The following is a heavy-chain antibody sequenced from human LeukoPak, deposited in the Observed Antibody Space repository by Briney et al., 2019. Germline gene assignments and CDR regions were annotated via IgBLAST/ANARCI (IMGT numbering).Heavy chain of an antibody. Sequence: GGSLRLSCAASGFTFSIFWMSWVRQAPGKGLEWVANIKRDGSEKYYVDSLKGRFTISRDNAKNSLYLQMNSLRAKDTAVYYCARIPHCSSTSCRDYYYYYYMDVWGKGTTVTVSS. J-gene: IGHJ6*03. CDR1: GFTFSIFW. CDR3: ARIPHCSSTSCRDYYYYYYMDV. CDR2: IKRDGSEK. V-gene: IGHV3-7*01. D-gene: IGHD2-2*01.